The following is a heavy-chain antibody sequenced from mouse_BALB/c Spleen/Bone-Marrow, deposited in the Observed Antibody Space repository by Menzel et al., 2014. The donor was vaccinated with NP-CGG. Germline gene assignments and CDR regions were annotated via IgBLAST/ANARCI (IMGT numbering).Heavy chain of an antibody. CDR3: ARMGVWG. V-gene: IGHV1-7*01. Sequence: QVQLKQSGAELAKPGASVKMSCKASGYTFTSYWMHWVEQRPGQGLEWIGYINPSTGYTEYNQKFKDKATLTADKSSSTAYMQLSSLTSEDSAVYYCARMGVWGWGQGTSVTVSS. CDR1: GYTFTSYW. CDR2: INPSTGYT. D-gene: IGHD2-10*02. J-gene: IGHJ4*01.